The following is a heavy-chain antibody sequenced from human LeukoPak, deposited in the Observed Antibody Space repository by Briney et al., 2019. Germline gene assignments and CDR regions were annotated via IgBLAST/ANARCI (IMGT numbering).Heavy chain of an antibody. D-gene: IGHD3-22*01. CDR2: ISAYNGNT. CDR1: GYTFTGYY. J-gene: IGHJ4*02. Sequence: ASVKVSCKASGYTFTGYYMHWVRQAPGQGLGWMGWISAYNGNTNYAQKLQGRVTMTTDTSTSTAYMELRSLRSDDTAVYYCARDGPYYDKSDYWGQGTLVTVSS. V-gene: IGHV1-18*04. CDR3: ARDGPYYDKSDY.